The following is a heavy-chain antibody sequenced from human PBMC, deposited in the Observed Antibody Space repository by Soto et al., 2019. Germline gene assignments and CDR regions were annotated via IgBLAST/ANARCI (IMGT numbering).Heavy chain of an antibody. CDR3: ARGWTAARPVNWSDP. D-gene: IGHD6-6*01. CDR1: GYTFTSYD. V-gene: IGHV1-8*01. CDR2: MNPNSGNT. Sequence: ASVKVSCKASGYTFTSYDINWVRQATGQGLEWMGWMNPNSGNTGYAQKFQGRVTMTRNTSISTAYMELSSLRSEDTAVYYCARGWTAARPVNWSDPWGQGTLVTVSS. J-gene: IGHJ5*02.